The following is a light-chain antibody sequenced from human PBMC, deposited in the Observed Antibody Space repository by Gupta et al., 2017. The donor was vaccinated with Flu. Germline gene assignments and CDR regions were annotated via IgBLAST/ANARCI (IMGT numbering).Light chain of an antibody. V-gene: IGLV2-18*02. CDR2: EVS. Sequence: SDIGIYNRVSWDQQPPGTAPKLIIYEVSNRPSGVPDRFSGSKSGNTASLTISGLQAEDGADYYCSSYTSSSPPVVFGGGTKLTVL. CDR3: SSYTSSSPPVV. CDR1: SDIGIYNR. J-gene: IGLJ3*02.